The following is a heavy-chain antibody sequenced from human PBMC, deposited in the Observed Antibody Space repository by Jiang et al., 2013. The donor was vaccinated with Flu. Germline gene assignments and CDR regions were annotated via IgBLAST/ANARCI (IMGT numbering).Heavy chain of an antibody. CDR1: GGSFSGYY. V-gene: IGHV4-34*01. CDR2: INHGGNT. D-gene: IGHD6-19*01. CDR3: ARRTYSSGWFFDY. J-gene: IGHJ4*02. Sequence: LLKPSEILSLTCAVYGGSFSGYYWSWIRQSPGKGLEWIGEINHGGNTNYNPSLKSRVTISVDTSKNQLSLKLSSVTAADTAVYYCARRTYSSGWFFDYWGRGTLVIVSS.